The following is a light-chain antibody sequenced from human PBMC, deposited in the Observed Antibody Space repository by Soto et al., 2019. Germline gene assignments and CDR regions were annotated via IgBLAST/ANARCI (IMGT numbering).Light chain of an antibody. CDR3: QQLNSYPLT. CDR1: QGISTY. J-gene: IGKJ4*01. V-gene: IGKV1-9*01. CDR2: TAS. Sequence: IQLTQSPFSLSASVGDRVTITCRASQGISTYLAWYQQNPGKAPKLLISTASTLQSGVPSRFSGSGSGTDFTLTISSLQPEDFATYYCQQLNSYPLTFGGGTKVDI.